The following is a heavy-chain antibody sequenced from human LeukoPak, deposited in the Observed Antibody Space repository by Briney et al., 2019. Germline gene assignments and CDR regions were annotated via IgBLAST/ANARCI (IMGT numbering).Heavy chain of an antibody. V-gene: IGHV3-53*01. J-gene: IGHJ4*02. CDR2: IYSDGST. Sequence: PGGSLRLSCAASGFTVSSNYMSWVHQAPGKGLEWVSIIYSDGSTYYADSVKGRSTISRDNSKSTLYLQMNSLRAEDTAVYYCARATYYYDSSGYRDFYFDYWGQGTLVTVSS. D-gene: IGHD3-22*01. CDR1: GFTVSSNY. CDR3: ARATYYYDSSGYRDFYFDY.